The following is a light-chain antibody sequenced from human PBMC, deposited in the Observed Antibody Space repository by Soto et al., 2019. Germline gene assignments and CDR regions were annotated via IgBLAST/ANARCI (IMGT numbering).Light chain of an antibody. J-gene: IGLJ2*01. Sequence: QSALTQPDSVSGSPGQSITISRTGTSSDVGAYNYVSWYQQHPGKAPKLMIYDVNIRPSGVSNRFSGSKSGNTASLTISGLQAEYEADYYCTSWTTSTTMKFGGGTKLTVL. V-gene: IGLV2-14*01. CDR2: DVN. CDR1: SSDVGAYNY. CDR3: TSWTTSTTMK.